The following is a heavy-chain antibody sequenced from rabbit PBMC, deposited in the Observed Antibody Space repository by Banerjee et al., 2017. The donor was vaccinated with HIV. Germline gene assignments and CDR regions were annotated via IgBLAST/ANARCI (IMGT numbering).Heavy chain of an antibody. Sequence: QEQVVESGGGLVQPEGSLTLTCTASGFSFSSSYYMCWVRQAPGKGLEWIASIYAGSDSSTNYASWAKGRFTISKASSTTVTLQMTSLTVADTATYFCARPVYDGGRVFDLWGPGTLVTVS. CDR1: GFSFSSSYY. CDR2: IYAGSDSST. J-gene: IGHJ4*01. D-gene: IGHD4-2*01. CDR3: ARPVYDGGRVFDL. V-gene: IGHV1S45*01.